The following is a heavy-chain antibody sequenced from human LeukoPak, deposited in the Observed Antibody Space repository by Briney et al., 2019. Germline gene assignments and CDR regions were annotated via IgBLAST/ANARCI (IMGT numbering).Heavy chain of an antibody. CDR3: AKDVRGYNRPFDY. CDR1: GFSFSTCA. CDR2: ISGSGSNT. D-gene: IGHD3-10*02. V-gene: IGHV3-23*01. J-gene: IGHJ4*02. Sequence: GGSLRLSCAASGFSFSTCAMNWVRQAQRKGLEWVSAISGSGSNTYYADSVKGRFTISRDNSKNTLYLQMNSLGAEDTALYYCAKDVRGYNRPFDYWGQGTLVTVSS.